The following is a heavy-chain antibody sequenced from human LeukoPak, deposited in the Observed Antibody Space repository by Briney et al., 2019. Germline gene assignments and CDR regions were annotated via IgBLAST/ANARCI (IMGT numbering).Heavy chain of an antibody. CDR3: ADRLALRDLRGFDY. CDR1: GFTFSSYN. V-gene: IGHV3-21*01. Sequence: GGSLSLSCAASGFTFSSYNMNWVRQAPGKGLEWVSSISRSSSYIYYADSVKGRFTISRDNAKHSLYLQTNSQRAEDTAECYCADRLALRDLRGFDYWGQGTLVTVSS. CDR2: ISRSSSYI. D-gene: IGHD6-25*01. J-gene: IGHJ4*02.